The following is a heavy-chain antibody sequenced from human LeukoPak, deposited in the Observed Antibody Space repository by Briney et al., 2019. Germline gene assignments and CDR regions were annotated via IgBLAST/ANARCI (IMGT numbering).Heavy chain of an antibody. D-gene: IGHD2-2*01. V-gene: IGHV1-2*02. CDR3: ASDLADIVVVPAAGEDYYYYGMDV. Sequence: ASAKVSCKASGYTFTGYYMHWVRQAPGQGLEWMGWINPNSGGTNYAQKFQGRVTVTRDTSISTAYMELSRLRSDDTAVYYCASDLADIVVVPAAGEDYYYYGMDVWGQGTTVTVSS. CDR2: INPNSGGT. J-gene: IGHJ6*02. CDR1: GYTFTGYY.